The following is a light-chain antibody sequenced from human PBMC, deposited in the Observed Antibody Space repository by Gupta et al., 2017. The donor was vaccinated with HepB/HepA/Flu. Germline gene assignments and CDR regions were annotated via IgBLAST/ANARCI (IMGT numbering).Light chain of an antibody. J-gene: IGLJ3*02. V-gene: IGLV2-14*01. CDR2: DVS. CDR3: SSYTSSSTWV. CDR1: SSDVGGYNY. Sequence: QYALTQPASVSGSPGQSNTFSCIGTSSDVGGYNYVSWYQQHPGKAPKLMIYDVSNRPSGVSNRFSGSKSGNTASLTISGLQAEDEADYYCSSYTSSSTWVFGGGTKLTVL.